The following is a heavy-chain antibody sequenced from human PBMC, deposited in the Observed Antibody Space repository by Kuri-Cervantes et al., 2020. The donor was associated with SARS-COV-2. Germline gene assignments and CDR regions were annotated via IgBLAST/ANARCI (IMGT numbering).Heavy chain of an antibody. CDR3: AKDSSSWYCDY. V-gene: IGHV3-7*01. D-gene: IGHD6-13*01. J-gene: IGHJ4*02. Sequence: GGSLRLSCAASGFTFSSYSMNWVRQAPGKGLEWVANIKQDGSEKYYVDSVKGRFTISRDNAKNSLYLQMNSLRAEDTAVYYCAKDSSSWYCDYRGQGTLVTVSS. CDR2: IKQDGSEK. CDR1: GFTFSSYS.